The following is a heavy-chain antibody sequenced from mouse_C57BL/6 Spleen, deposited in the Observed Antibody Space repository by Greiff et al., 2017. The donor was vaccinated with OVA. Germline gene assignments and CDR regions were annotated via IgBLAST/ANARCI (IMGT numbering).Heavy chain of an antibody. CDR2: INYDGSSP. CDR1: GFTFSDYY. Sequence: EVQLVESEGGLVQPGSSMKLSCTASGFTFSDYYMAWVRQVPEKGLEWVANINYDGSSPYYLDSLKSRFIISRDNAKNILYLQMSSLKSEDTATYYCARDDGYYWYFDVWGTGTTVTVSS. CDR3: ARDDGYYWYFDV. D-gene: IGHD2-3*01. J-gene: IGHJ1*03. V-gene: IGHV5-16*01.